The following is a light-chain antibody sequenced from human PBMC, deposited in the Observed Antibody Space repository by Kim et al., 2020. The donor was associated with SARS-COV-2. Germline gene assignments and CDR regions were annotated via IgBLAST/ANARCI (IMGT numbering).Light chain of an antibody. CDR3: QRYGSTKT. CDR1: QGLSSAF. J-gene: IGKJ1*01. V-gene: IGKV3-20*01. CDR2: GAS. Sequence: SPPGERATLSCRTSQGLSSAFLAWYQQKPGQAPRLLIFGASRRATGIPDRFSGSGSTTDFTLTISRLEPEDSAVYYCQRYGSTKTFGQGTKVDIK.